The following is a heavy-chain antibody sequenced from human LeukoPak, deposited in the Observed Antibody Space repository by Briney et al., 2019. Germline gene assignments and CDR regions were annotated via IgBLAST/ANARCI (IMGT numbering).Heavy chain of an antibody. D-gene: IGHD3-3*01. CDR1: GYTFTSYD. J-gene: IGHJ5*02. V-gene: IGHV1-8*01. CDR2: MNPNSGNT. CDR3: ARGQLITIFGVVIQNWFDP. Sequence: ASVKVSCKASGYTFTSYDINWVRQATGQGLEWMGWMNPNSGNTGYAQKFQGRVTMTRNTSISTAYMELSSLRSEDTAVYYCARGQLITIFGVVIQNWFDPWGQGNLVTVSS.